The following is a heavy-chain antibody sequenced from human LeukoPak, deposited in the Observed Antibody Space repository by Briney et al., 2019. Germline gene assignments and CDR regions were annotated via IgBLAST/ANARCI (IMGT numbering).Heavy chain of an antibody. D-gene: IGHD4-17*01. CDR1: GFTVSGNY. J-gene: IGHJ3*02. CDR3: VKDMSGDYGGTGDAFDI. V-gene: IGHV3-53*01. CDR2: INSGDRT. Sequence: GGSLRLSCAASGFTVSGNYMSWVRQAPGKGLEWVSAINSGDRTHYAASVKGRFTISRDNSKNTLYLQMSSLRADDTAVYYCVKDMSGDYGGTGDAFDIWGQGTMVTVSS.